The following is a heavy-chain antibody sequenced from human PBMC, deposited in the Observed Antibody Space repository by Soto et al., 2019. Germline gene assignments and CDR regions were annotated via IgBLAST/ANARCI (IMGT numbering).Heavy chain of an antibody. CDR2: ISYDGSNK. CDR1: GFTFSSYS. V-gene: IGHV3-30-3*01. J-gene: IGHJ5*02. CDR3: ARDRQQLVVDFWFDP. Sequence: GGSLRLSCAASGFTFSSYSMHWVRQAPGKGLEWVAVISYDGSNKYYADSVKGRFTISRDNSKNTLYLQMNSLRAEDTAVYYCARDRQQLVVDFWFDPWGKGTLVTVSS. D-gene: IGHD6-13*01.